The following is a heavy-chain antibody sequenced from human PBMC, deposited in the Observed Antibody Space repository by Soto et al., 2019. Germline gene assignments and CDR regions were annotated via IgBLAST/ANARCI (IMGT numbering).Heavy chain of an antibody. J-gene: IGHJ5*02. D-gene: IGHD1-26*01. CDR3: ARLLHWLDP. CDR1: GGSISSYY. Sequence: PSETLSLTCTVSGGSISSYYWSWIRQPPGKGLEWIGYIYYSGSTNYNPSLKSRVTISVDTSKNQFSLKLSSVTAADKAVYYCARLLHWLDPWGQGTLVTVYS. V-gene: IGHV4-59*01. CDR2: IYYSGST.